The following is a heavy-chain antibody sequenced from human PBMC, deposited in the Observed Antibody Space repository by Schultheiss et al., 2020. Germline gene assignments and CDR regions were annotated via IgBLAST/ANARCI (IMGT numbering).Heavy chain of an antibody. V-gene: IGHV6-1*01. J-gene: IGHJ3*02. D-gene: IGHD2-21*02. Sequence: SETLSLTCAISGDSVSSNSAAWNWIRQSPSRGLEWLGRTYYRSKWYNDYAVSVKSRITINPDTSKNQFSLQLNSVTPEDTAVYYCASGVEIDVENCGGDCYGAFDIWGQGTMVTVSS. CDR2: TYYRSKWYN. CDR3: ASGVEIDVENCGGDCYGAFDI. CDR1: GDSVSSNSAA.